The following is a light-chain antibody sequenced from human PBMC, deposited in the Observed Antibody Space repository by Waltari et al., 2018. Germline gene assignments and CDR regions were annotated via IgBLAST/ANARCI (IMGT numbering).Light chain of an antibody. CDR3: QQYNNWLT. V-gene: IGKV3-15*01. CDR2: GAS. J-gene: IGKJ4*01. CDR1: QRVSSN. Sequence: EIVMTQSPATLSVSPGERATLSCRASQRVSSNLACYQQKPGQAPRLLIYGASTRATGIPARFSGSGSGTEFTLTISSLQSEDFAVYYCQQYNNWLTFGGGTKVEIK.